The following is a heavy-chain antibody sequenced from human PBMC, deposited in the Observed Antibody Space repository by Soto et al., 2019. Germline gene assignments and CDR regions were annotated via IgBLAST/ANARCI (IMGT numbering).Heavy chain of an antibody. D-gene: IGHD3-22*01. J-gene: IGHJ4*02. CDR2: IYYSGST. CDR1: GGSISSYY. CDR3: ARDGNSSGYLFDY. V-gene: IGHV4-59*01. Sequence: QVQLQESRPGLVKPSETRSLTCTVSGGSISSYYWRWIRQPPGKGLEWIGYIYYSGSTNYNPSLKNRVTISVATCKSQLSLKLSSVTAADMDVDYCARDGNSSGYLFDYWCQGTLVTVSS.